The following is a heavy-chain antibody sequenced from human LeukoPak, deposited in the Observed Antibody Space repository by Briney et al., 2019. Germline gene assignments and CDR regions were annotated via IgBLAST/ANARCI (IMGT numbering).Heavy chain of an antibody. J-gene: IGHJ4*02. V-gene: IGHV3-23*01. D-gene: IGHD6-19*01. Sequence: GGSLRLSCAASGFTFSSYAMSWVRQAPGKGLEWVSAISGSGGSTYYADSVEGRFTISRDNSKNTLYLQMNTLGAEDTAVYYCARTVAGSGIDYFDYWGQGALVTVSS. CDR1: GFTFSSYA. CDR2: ISGSGGST. CDR3: ARTVAGSGIDYFDY.